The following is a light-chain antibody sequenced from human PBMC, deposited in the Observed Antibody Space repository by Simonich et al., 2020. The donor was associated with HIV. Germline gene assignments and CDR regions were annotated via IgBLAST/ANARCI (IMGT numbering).Light chain of an antibody. J-gene: IGLJ3*02. CDR2: DVN. Sequence: QSALTQPASVSGSPGQSITISCSGTSSDVGDFHYVSWYQQHPGKAPKLMIYDVNKRPSGVSNRFSGSKSGNTASLTISGLQAEDEADYYCSSYRRISTWVFGGGTKLTVL. V-gene: IGLV2-14*03. CDR1: SSDVGDFHY. CDR3: SSYRRISTWV.